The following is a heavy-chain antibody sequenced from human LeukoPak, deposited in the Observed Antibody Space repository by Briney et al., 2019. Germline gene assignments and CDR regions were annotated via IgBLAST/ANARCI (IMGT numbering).Heavy chain of an antibody. J-gene: IGHJ4*02. CDR3: ASLARRRAMTTVTSPFDY. CDR1: GGSISSTNYY. Sequence: SETLSLTCTVSGGSISSTNYYWGWIRQPPGKGLEWIGSIYYSGSTYYNPSLKSRVTISVDTSKNQFSLKLSSVTAADTAVYYCASLARRRAMTTVTSPFDYWGQGTLVTVSS. V-gene: IGHV4-39*01. CDR2: IYYSGST. D-gene: IGHD4-17*01.